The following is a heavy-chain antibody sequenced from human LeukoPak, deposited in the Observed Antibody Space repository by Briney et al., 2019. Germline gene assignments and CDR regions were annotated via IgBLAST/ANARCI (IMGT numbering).Heavy chain of an antibody. D-gene: IGHD6-6*01. V-gene: IGHV3-13*05. CDR3: ARLYSSSSGKAFDI. J-gene: IGHJ3*02. CDR1: GFTFSSYD. CDR2: IGTAGDP. Sequence: PGGSLRLSCAASGFTFSSYDMHWVRQATGKGLEWVSAIGTAGDPYYPGSVKGRFTISRENAKNSLYLQMNSLRAGDTAVYYCARLYSSSSGKAFDIWGQGTMVTVSS.